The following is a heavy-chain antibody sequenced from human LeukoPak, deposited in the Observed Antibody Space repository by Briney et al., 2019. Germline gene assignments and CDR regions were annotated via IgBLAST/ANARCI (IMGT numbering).Heavy chain of an antibody. Sequence: GSLRLSCAASGFTFSSYAMHWVRQAPGKGLEWVAVISYDGSNKYYADSVKGRFTISRDNSKNTLYLQMNSLRAEDTAVYYCAREPPYYYYMDVWDKGTTVTVSS. CDR3: AREPPYYYYMDV. CDR2: ISYDGSNK. CDR1: GFTFSSYA. J-gene: IGHJ6*03. V-gene: IGHV3-30*01.